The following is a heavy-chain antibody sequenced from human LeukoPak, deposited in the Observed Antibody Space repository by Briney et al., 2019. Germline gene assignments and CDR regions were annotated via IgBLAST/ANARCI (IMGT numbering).Heavy chain of an antibody. V-gene: IGHV1-2*02. D-gene: IGHD6-25*01. CDR1: GYTFSDNY. CDR3: ARESEAAGDY. J-gene: IGHJ4*02. Sequence: ASVKVSCKASGYTFSDNYIHWVRQAPGQGLEWMGWINPNSGGTNYAQKFQGRVTMTRDTSISTAYMELSRLRSDDTAVYYCARESEAAGDYWGQGTLVTVSS. CDR2: INPNSGGT.